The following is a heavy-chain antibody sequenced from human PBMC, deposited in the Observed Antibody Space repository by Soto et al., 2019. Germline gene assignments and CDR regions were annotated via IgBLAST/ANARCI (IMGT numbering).Heavy chain of an antibody. Sequence: EVQLVESGGGLVQPGGSLRLSCAASGFTFSSYSMNWVRQAPGKGLEWVSYISSSSSTIYYADSVKGRFTISRDNAKNSLYLQMNSLRDEDTAVYYWAREFWPLHWFDPWGQGTLVTVSS. CDR2: ISSSSSTI. J-gene: IGHJ5*02. V-gene: IGHV3-48*02. CDR1: GFTFSSYS. D-gene: IGHD3-3*01. CDR3: AREFWPLHWFDP.